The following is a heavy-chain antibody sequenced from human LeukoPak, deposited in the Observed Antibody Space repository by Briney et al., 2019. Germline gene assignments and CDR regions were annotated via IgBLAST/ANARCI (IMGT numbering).Heavy chain of an antibody. D-gene: IGHD5-12*01. CDR1: GYTFTDYY. CDR3: ARDGSLGY. J-gene: IGHJ4*02. V-gene: IGHV1-2*02. Sequence: GASVKVSCKASGYTFTDYYIHWVRPAPGQGLEWMGWINSNSGATNYAQKFQGRVTMTRDTSISTAYMELTRLGSDDTAVYYCARDGSLGYWGQGTLVTVSS. CDR2: INSNSGAT.